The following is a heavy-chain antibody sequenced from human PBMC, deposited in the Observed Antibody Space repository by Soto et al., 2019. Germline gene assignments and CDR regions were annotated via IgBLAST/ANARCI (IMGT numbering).Heavy chain of an antibody. Sequence: EVQLLESGGGLVQPGGSLRLSCAASGFTFSSYAMSWVRQAPGKGLEWVSAISGSGGSTYYADSVKGRFTISRDNSKNTLYLKMNSLRAEDTAVYYCAKIGARYDYGMDVWGQGTTVTVSS. CDR3: AKIGARYDYGMDV. CDR2: ISGSGGST. V-gene: IGHV3-23*01. J-gene: IGHJ6*02. CDR1: GFTFSSYA.